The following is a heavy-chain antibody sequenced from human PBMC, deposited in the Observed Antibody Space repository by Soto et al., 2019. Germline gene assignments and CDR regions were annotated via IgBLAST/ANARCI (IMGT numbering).Heavy chain of an antibody. Sequence: ASVKVSCKASGYTFSTSGISWVRQAPGQGLEWVGWIRPDNGNTKSAQRLQGRVTLTTDTSASTAYMELRSLTYDVTAMYYCAKNTESNRFNDWGKGTLVTVSS. D-gene: IGHD5-18*01. CDR1: GYTFSTSG. CDR3: AKNTESNRFND. J-gene: IGHJ1*01. CDR2: IRPDNGNT. V-gene: IGHV1-18*01.